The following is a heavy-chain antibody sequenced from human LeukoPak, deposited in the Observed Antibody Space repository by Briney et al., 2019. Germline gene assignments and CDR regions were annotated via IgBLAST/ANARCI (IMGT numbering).Heavy chain of an antibody. D-gene: IGHD3-9*01. CDR2: ISGSSERT. CDR1: GFTFSSYS. V-gene: IGHV3-23*01. Sequence: GGSLRLSCAASGFTFSSYSMNWVRQAPGKGLEWASGISGSSERTYFAESVKGRFHISRDNSKNTLYLQMNSLRAEDTAEYYCAKDAERGYDDILTGYSYFSYMDVWAKGTTVTVSS. J-gene: IGHJ6*03. CDR3: AKDAERGYDDILTGYSYFSYMDV.